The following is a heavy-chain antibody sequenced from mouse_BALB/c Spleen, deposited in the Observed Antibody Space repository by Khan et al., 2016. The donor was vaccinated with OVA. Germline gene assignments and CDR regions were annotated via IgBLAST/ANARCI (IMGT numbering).Heavy chain of an antibody. J-gene: IGHJ3*01. V-gene: IGHV3-8*02. CDR1: GDSITSGY. CDR3: ARSTYRYAFVY. D-gene: IGHD2-14*01. Sequence: EVQLQESGPSLVKPSQTLSLTCSVSGDSITSGYWNWIRKFPGNKLEYMGYIIYTGTTYYNPSLKSRISITRHTSKNQYYLQLNSVTDEDTATCYCARSTYRYAFVYWGQGTLVTVSA. CDR2: IIYTGTT.